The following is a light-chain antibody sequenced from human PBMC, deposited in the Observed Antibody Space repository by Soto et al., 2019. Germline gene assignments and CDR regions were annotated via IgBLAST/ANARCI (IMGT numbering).Light chain of an antibody. V-gene: IGLV1-51*01. J-gene: IGLJ1*01. CDR1: SSNIGNNY. CDR2: DNN. CDR3: CSYAGGYTFDV. Sequence: QSALTQSPSVSAAPGQKVTISCSGSSSNIGNNYVSWYQQLPGTTPKLLIYDNNKRPSGIPDRFSGSKSGTSGTLDITGLQTGDEADYYCCSYAGGYTFDVFGTGTKVTVL.